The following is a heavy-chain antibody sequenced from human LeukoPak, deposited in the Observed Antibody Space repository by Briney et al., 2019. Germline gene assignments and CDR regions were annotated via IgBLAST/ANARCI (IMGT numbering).Heavy chain of an antibody. CDR3: ASVTPATYSYGPDYYYYAMDV. V-gene: IGHV4-39*07. D-gene: IGHD5-18*01. J-gene: IGHJ6*02. CDR1: GGSISSSSYY. Sequence: SETLSLTCTVSGGSISSSSYYWGWIRQPPGKGLEWIGSTYYSGSTYYNPSLKSRVTISVDMSKNQFSLKLSSVTAADTAVYYCASVTPATYSYGPDYYYYAMDVWGQGTTVTVSS. CDR2: TYYSGST.